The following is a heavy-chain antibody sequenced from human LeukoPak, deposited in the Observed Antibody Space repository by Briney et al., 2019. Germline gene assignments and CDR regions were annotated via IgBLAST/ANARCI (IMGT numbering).Heavy chain of an antibody. D-gene: IGHD5-12*01. J-gene: IGHJ5*02. Sequence: SETLSLTCTVSGGSISNKNYYWAWIRQPPGQGLEWIGDIYYSGSTNYNPSLKRRVTISIDTSKNQFSLMLSSVTAADTAVYYCARDWGSGYDSRFDPWGQGTLVTISS. CDR1: GGSISNKNYY. CDR3: ARDWGSGYDSRFDP. V-gene: IGHV4-61*05. CDR2: IYYSGST.